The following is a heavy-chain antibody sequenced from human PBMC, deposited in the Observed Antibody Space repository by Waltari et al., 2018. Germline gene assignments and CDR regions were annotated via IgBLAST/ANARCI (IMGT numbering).Heavy chain of an antibody. CDR1: GGSFSGYY. CDR2: INHSGST. CDR3: ARGGTWYYYGSGSYPSRWEYFQH. Sequence: QVQLQQWGAGLLKPSETLSLTCAVYGGSFSGYYWSWIRQPPGKGLEWIGEINHSGSTNYNPSLKSRVTISVDTAKNQFSLKLSSVTAADTAVYYCARGGTWYYYGSGSYPSRWEYFQHWGQGTLVTVSS. J-gene: IGHJ1*01. D-gene: IGHD3-10*01. V-gene: IGHV4-34*01.